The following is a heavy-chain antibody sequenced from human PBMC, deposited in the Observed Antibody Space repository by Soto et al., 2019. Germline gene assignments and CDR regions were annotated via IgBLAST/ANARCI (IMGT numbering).Heavy chain of an antibody. J-gene: IGHJ6*02. CDR1: GYSFTSYW. D-gene: IGHD3-3*01. V-gene: IGHV5-51*01. CDR2: IYPGDSDT. CDR3: ARVVRFFGVVIIRAFGGRDV. Sequence: GESLKISCKCSGYSFTSYWIGLVRQMPGKGLGWMGIIYPGDSDTRYSPSFQGQVTISADKSISTAYLQWSSLKASDTAMYYWARVVRFFGVVIIRAFGGRDVGGQGTRVTFSS.